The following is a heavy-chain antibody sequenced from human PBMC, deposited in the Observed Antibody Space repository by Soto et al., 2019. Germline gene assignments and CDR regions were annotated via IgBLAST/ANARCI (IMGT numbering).Heavy chain of an antibody. D-gene: IGHD6-19*01. J-gene: IGHJ2*01. CDR2: ITPFSGTA. CDR1: GGTFTNYA. CDR3: AQTLGLAVAGPGRFDL. V-gene: IGHV1-69*12. Sequence: QVQLVQSGAEVKKPGSSVKVSCKASGGTFTNYAISWVRQAPGQGLEWMGGITPFSGTANYAQRFKGRVTITADESMTTAYMELSRLRSEDTAVYYCAQTLGLAVAGPGRFDLWGRGTLVTVSS.